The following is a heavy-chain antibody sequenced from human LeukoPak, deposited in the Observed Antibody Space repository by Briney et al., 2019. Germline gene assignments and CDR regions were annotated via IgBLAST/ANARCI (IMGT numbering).Heavy chain of an antibody. D-gene: IGHD1-26*01. CDR1: GGTFSSYA. CDR3: ARARWELPYYYYGMDV. J-gene: IGHJ6*02. V-gene: IGHV1-69*13. CDR2: IIPIFGTA. Sequence: GASVKVSCKASGGTFSSYAISWVRQAPGQGLEWMGGIIPIFGTANYAQKFQGRVTITADESTSTAYMELSSLRSEDTAVYYCARARWELPYYYYGMDVWGQGTTVTVSS.